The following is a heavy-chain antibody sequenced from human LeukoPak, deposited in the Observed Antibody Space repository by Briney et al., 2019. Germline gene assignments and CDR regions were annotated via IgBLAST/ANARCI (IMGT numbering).Heavy chain of an antibody. CDR2: ISSSSSTI. V-gene: IGHV3-48*01. CDR3: ASDRGWYRSPTDY. CDR1: GFTFSSYS. Sequence: GGSLRLSCAASGFTFSSYSMNWVRQAPGKGLDWVSYISSSSSTIYYADSVKGRFTISRDNAKNSLYLQMNSLRAEDTAVYYCASDRGWYRSPTDYWGQGTLVTVSS. D-gene: IGHD6-19*01. J-gene: IGHJ4*02.